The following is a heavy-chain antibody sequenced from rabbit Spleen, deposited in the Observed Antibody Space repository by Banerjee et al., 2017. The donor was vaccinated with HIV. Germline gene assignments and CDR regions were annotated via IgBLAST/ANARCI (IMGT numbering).Heavy chain of an antibody. Sequence: QEQLVESGGGLVKPQGSLTLTCKASGFSFSDRDVMCWVRQAPGKGLEWIACIASNTGTTYYASWAKGRFTITRSTSLNTVTLQLNSLTAADTATYFCARRYNGIDLWVQGTLVTVS. CDR3: ARRYNGIDL. D-gene: IGHD5-1*01. CDR1: GFSFSDRDV. V-gene: IGHV1S47*01. J-gene: IGHJ4*01. CDR2: IASNTGTT.